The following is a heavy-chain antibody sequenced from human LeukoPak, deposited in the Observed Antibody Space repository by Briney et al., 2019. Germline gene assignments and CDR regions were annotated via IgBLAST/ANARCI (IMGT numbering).Heavy chain of an antibody. CDR2: IYYSGST. CDR3: ARWAYCSNISCRKGFDY. D-gene: IGHD2-2*01. CDR1: GCSISSYY. V-gene: IGHV4-59*01. J-gene: IGHJ4*02. Sequence: SETLSLTCTVSGCSISSYYWIWIRQPPGKGLEWIGYIYYSGSTSYNPSLESRVIISVDTSKNQFSLNLSSVTAAATAVYYCARWAYCSNISCRKGFDYWGQGTLVTVSS.